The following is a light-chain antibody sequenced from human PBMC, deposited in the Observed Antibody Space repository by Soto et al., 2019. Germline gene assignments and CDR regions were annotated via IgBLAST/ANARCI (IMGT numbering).Light chain of an antibody. CDR2: DVG. CDR1: SSDVGGYNY. V-gene: IGLV2-11*01. J-gene: IGLJ1*01. Sequence: QSALTQPRSVSGSPGQSVTISCTGTSSDVGGYNYVSWYQQLPGKAPKLMIYDVGKRPSGVPDRFSGSKSGNTASLTISGLQGGEEADYYCYSYAGNSYVFGTGTKVTVL. CDR3: YSYAGNSYV.